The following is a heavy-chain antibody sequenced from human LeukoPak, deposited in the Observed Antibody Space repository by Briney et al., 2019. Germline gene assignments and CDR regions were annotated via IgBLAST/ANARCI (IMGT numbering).Heavy chain of an antibody. CDR3: AKDRCSNGIGCYYYYMDV. CDR1: GFTFSSYA. V-gene: IGHV3-30*02. CDR2: IQYDGSNE. Sequence: PGGSLRLSCAASGFTFSSYAMSWVRQAPGKGLEWVAYIQYDGSNEQYADSVKGRFSISRDSSKNILNLQMNSLRAEDTAVYYCAKDRCSNGIGCYYYYMDVWGKGTTVTIYS. J-gene: IGHJ6*03. D-gene: IGHD2-8*01.